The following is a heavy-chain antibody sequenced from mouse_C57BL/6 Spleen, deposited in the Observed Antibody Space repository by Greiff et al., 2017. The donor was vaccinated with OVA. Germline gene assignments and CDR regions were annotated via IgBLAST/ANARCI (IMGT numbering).Heavy chain of an antibody. CDR1: GFTFSSYG. J-gene: IGHJ2*01. CDR2: ISSGGSYT. CDR3: ARGDYYGSDFDY. D-gene: IGHD1-1*01. Sequence: EVPGVESGGDLVKPGGSLKLSCAASGFTFSSYGMSWVRQTPDKRLEWVATISSGGSYTYYPDSVKGRFTIARDNAKNTLYLQMSSLKSEDTAMYYCARGDYYGSDFDYWGQGTTLTVSS. V-gene: IGHV5-6*01.